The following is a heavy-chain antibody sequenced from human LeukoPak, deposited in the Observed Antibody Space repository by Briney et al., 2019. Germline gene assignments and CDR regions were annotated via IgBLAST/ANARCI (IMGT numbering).Heavy chain of an antibody. Sequence: ASVKVSCKASGYSFTSYYMHWVRQAPGQGPEWMGIVNPSTESTNYAQKFQGRVTMTRDTSTSTVYMELSSLRSEDTAVYYCARDDTVTTSYYYSGMDVWGQGTTVTVSS. CDR1: GYSFTSYY. CDR3: ARDDTVTTSYYYSGMDV. D-gene: IGHD4-11*01. CDR2: VNPSTEST. J-gene: IGHJ6*02. V-gene: IGHV1-46*01.